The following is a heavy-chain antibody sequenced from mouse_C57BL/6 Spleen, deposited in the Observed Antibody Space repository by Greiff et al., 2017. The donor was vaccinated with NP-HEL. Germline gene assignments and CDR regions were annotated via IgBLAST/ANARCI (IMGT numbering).Heavy chain of an antibody. Sequence: VQLQQPGAELVKPGASVKMSCKASGYTFTSYWITWVKQRPGQGLEWIGDIYPGSGSTNYDEKFKSKATLTVDTSSSTAYMQLSSLTSEDSAVYYCARFITTVVAGYYFDYWGQGTTLTVSS. CDR1: GYTFTSYW. CDR3: ARFITTVVAGYYFDY. D-gene: IGHD1-1*01. CDR2: IYPGSGST. V-gene: IGHV1-55*01. J-gene: IGHJ2*01.